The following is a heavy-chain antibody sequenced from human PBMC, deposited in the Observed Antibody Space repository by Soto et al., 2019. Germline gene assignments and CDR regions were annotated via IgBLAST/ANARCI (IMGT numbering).Heavy chain of an antibody. CDR3: ATRPDYRFAFDI. CDR1: GGTFSSYA. J-gene: IGHJ3*02. CDR2: IIPIFGTA. D-gene: IGHD3-16*02. V-gene: IGHV1-69*13. Sequence: GASVKVSCKASGGTFSSYAISWVRQAPGQGLEWMGGIIPIFGTANYAQKFQGRVTITADESTSTAHMELSSLRSEDTAVYYCATRPDYRFAFDIWGQGTMVTVSS.